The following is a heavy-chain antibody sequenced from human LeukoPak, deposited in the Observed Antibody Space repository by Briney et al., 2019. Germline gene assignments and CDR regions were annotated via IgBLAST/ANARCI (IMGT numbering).Heavy chain of an antibody. Sequence: GSLRLSCAASGFTVSSNYMSWVRQAPGKGLEWVSVIYSGGSTYYADSVKGRFTISRDNSKDTLHLQMSILRPEDTALYYCACGPYSSSYFASWGQGTMVTVSS. V-gene: IGHV3-53*01. CDR2: IYSGGST. D-gene: IGHD6-13*01. J-gene: IGHJ4*02. CDR1: GFTVSSNY. CDR3: ACGPYSSSYFAS.